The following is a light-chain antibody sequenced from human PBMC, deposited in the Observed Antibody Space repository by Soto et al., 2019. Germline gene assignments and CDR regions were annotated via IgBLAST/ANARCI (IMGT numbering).Light chain of an antibody. CDR1: SSDVGAYNY. J-gene: IGLJ1*01. CDR3: TSYASSILYV. V-gene: IGLV2-14*01. CDR2: EVN. Sequence: QSALTQPASVSGSLGQSITISCTGTSSDVGAYNYVSWYQQHPGKAPKLMLYEVNIRPSGVSNRFSGSKSGNTASLTISGLQAEDEADYYCTSYASSILYVFGTGTKVTVL.